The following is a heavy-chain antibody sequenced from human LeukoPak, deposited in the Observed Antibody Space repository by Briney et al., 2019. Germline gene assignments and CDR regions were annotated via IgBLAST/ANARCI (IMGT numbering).Heavy chain of an antibody. CDR1: GASISSSPFY. CDR3: ARETPGRYSSSWSMYYYYYMDV. Sequence: PSETLSLTCTVSGASISSSPFYWGWIRQAPGKGLDWIGSIYYSGSTYYNSSLSSRVTISLDTSQNQFSLRLSSVTAADTAVYYCARETPGRYSSSWSMYYYYYMDVWGKGTTVTVSS. D-gene: IGHD6-13*01. CDR2: IYYSGST. V-gene: IGHV4-39*07. J-gene: IGHJ6*03.